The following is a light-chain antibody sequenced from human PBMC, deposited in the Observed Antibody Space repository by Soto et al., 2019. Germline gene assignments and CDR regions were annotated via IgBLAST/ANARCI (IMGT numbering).Light chain of an antibody. V-gene: IGKV1-5*03. Sequence: DIQMTQAPSTLSASAGDRVTSTCRARQSISSWLAWYQQKPGKDPKLLLYKASNLESGVPSRFSGSGSGTEFTLTITSLQPEEFATYHCQQYNNYWTGGQGNKVDIK. CDR2: KAS. J-gene: IGKJ1*01. CDR3: QQYNNYWT. CDR1: QSISSW.